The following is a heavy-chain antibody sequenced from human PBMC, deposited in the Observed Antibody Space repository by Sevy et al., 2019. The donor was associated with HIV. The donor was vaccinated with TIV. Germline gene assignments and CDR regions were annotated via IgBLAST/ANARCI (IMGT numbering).Heavy chain of an antibody. CDR1: GFIFRDRY. V-gene: IGHV3-11*05. J-gene: IGHJ6*02. CDR3: AGDCMPVAAAGTGALGV. Sequence: GGSLRLSCVASGFIFRDRYMSWIRQAPGKGLEWVSFICSRRSEINYADSVKGRVTVSRENAKNSLYLQMNSLRAEDAAVDYCAGDCMPVAAAGTGALGVWGQGTAVTVSS. D-gene: IGHD6-13*01. CDR2: ICSRRSEI.